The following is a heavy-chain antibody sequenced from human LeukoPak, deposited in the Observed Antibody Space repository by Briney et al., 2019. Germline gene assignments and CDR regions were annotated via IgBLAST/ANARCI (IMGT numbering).Heavy chain of an antibody. CDR1: GGTFSSYA. CDR3: ARDSYHDSSGYYSPPFDY. J-gene: IGHJ4*02. D-gene: IGHD3-22*01. Sequence: SVKVSCKASGGTFSSYAISWVRQAPGQGLEWMGGIIPIFGTANYAQKFQGRVTITADESTSTAYMELSSLRSEDTAVYYCARDSYHDSSGYYSPPFDYWGQGTLVTVSS. CDR2: IIPIFGTA. V-gene: IGHV1-69*01.